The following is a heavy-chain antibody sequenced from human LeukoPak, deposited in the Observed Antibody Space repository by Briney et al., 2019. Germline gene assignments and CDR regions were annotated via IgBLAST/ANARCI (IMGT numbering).Heavy chain of an antibody. V-gene: IGHV1-18*01. Sequence: ASVKVSCKASGYTFTSYGISWVRQAPGQGLEWMGWTSAYNGNTNYAQKLQGRVTMTTDTSTSTGYMELRSLRSDDTAVYYCARDHNRDWYRPHYYYYMDVWGKGTTVTVSS. CDR2: TSAYNGNT. CDR3: ARDHNRDWYRPHYYYYMDV. J-gene: IGHJ6*03. CDR1: GYTFTSYG. D-gene: IGHD6-19*01.